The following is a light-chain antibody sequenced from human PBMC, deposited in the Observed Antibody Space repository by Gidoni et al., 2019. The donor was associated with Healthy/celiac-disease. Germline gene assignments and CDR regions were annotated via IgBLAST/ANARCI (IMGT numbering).Light chain of an antibody. J-gene: IGLJ3*02. V-gene: IGLV3-1*01. CDR3: QAGDSSRGV. CDR1: KLGDKY. Sequence: SYALPQPPSVSVSPGQTASITCAGDKLGDKYACWYQQKPGQSPVLVSNQDSKRPSGIPERFAGSNAGNTATLTISGTQAREEADYDWQAGDSSRGVFGGGTKLTV. CDR2: QDS.